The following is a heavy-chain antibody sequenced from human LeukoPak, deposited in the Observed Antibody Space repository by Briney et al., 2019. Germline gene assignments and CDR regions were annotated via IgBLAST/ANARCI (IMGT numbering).Heavy chain of an antibody. CDR3: ARLHSGSYYCDAFDI. J-gene: IGHJ3*02. CDR2: INHSGST. D-gene: IGHD1-26*01. CDR1: GGSFSGYY. Sequence: SETLSLTCAVYGGSFSGYYWSWIRQPPGKGLEWIGEINHSGSTNYNPPLKSRVTISVDTSKNQFSLKLSSVTAADTAVYYCARLHSGSYYCDAFDIWGQGTMVTVSS. V-gene: IGHV4-34*01.